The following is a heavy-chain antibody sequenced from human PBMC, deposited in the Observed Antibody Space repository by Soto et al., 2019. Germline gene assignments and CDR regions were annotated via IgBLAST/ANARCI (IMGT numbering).Heavy chain of an antibody. V-gene: IGHV2-70*01. CDR3: ARILYEPDVVAATGFDY. D-gene: IGHD2-15*01. CDR2: IDWDDDK. J-gene: IGHJ4*02. CDR1: GFSLSTSGMC. Sequence: SGPTLVNPTQTLTLTCTFSGFSLSTSGMCVSWIRQPPGKALEWLALIDWDDDKYYSTSLKTRLTISKDTSKNQVVLTMTNMDPVDTATYYFARILYEPDVVAATGFDYWGQGTLVTVSS.